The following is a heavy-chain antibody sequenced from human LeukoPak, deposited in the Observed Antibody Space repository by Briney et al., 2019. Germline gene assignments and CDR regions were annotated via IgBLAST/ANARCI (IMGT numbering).Heavy chain of an antibody. CDR1: GFTFNNYA. CDR3: ASLRTTTWTFDY. D-gene: IGHD2-2*01. J-gene: IGHJ4*02. CDR2: ISGSGGTI. V-gene: IGHV3-23*01. Sequence: PGGSLRLSCAASGFTFNNYAMSWVRQAPGKGLEWVSAISGSGGTIYYADSVKGRFTISRDNAKNSLYLQMNSLRAEDTAVYYCASLRTTTWTFDYWGQGTLVTVSS.